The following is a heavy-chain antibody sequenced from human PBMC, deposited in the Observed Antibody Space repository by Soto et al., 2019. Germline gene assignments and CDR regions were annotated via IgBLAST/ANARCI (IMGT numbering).Heavy chain of an antibody. Sequence: HLVQSGTEVKKPGASVKVSCRISGYTFRHYGISWVRQAPGQGLEWMGWISGYSGHTNYAQNLQGRVVMTSDTCASTAYMELRNLRSDDTAVYYCARVKGDTATWWGYWGQGTLVTVSS. D-gene: IGHD2-15*01. V-gene: IGHV1-18*01. J-gene: IGHJ4*02. CDR1: GYTFRHYG. CDR2: ISGYSGHT. CDR3: ARVKGDTATWWGY.